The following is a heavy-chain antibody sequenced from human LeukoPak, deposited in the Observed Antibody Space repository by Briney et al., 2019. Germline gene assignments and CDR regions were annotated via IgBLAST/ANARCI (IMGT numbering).Heavy chain of an antibody. CDR1: GYTFTGYH. CDR3: ARGPGIAAPYGMDV. J-gene: IGHJ6*02. D-gene: IGHD6-13*01. Sequence: GASVKVSCKASGYTFTGYHIHWVRQAPGQGLEWMGWINPKSGGTNYAQKFEGWVTMTRDTSMSTVYMELSRLKSDDTAVYYCARGPGIAAPYGMDVWGQGTTVTVSS. V-gene: IGHV1-2*04. CDR2: INPKSGGT.